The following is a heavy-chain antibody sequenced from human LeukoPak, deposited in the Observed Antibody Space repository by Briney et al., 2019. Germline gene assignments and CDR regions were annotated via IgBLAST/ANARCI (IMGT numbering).Heavy chain of an antibody. V-gene: IGHV4-34*01. Sequence: SETLSLTCAVYGGSFSGYYWSWIRQPPGKGREWIGEINHSGSTNYNPSLKSRVTISVDTSKNQFSLTLSSVNASDTAVYFCARTSSWYAGACFASWGQGTLVTVSS. CDR2: INHSGST. CDR1: GGSFSGYY. D-gene: IGHD6-13*01. CDR3: ARTSSWYAGACFAS. J-gene: IGHJ5*01.